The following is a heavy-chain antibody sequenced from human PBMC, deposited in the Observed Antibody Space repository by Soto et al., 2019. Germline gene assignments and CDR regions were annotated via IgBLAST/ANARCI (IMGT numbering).Heavy chain of an antibody. CDR2: LSDRGTS. CDR3: AGDYASGAYDF. D-gene: IGHD5-12*01. CDR1: GFSVSIY. J-gene: IGHJ4*02. V-gene: IGHV3-53*02. Sequence: DVQVVETGGELIQPGGSLRLSCAASGFSVSIYMSWVRQAPGKGLEWVSTLSDRGTSHYADSVTGRFSVSRDNSKNTLHLQMNGLRVDDTAIYYCAGDYASGAYDFRGQGTQVTVSS.